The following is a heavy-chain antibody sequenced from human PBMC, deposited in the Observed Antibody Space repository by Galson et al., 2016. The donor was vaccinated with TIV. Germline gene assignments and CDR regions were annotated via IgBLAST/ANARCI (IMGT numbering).Heavy chain of an antibody. V-gene: IGHV3-11*05. J-gene: IGHJ5*02. CDR1: GFSFSDYY. CDR2: ISSTGILT. CDR3: VRGSLDL. Sequence: SLRLSCAVSGFSFSDYYMIWVRQAPGKRLQWVSYISSTGILTNYADSVKGRFTVSRDNAKGSLFLQMNSLRAEDTALYYCVRGSLDLWGQGTFVTVSS.